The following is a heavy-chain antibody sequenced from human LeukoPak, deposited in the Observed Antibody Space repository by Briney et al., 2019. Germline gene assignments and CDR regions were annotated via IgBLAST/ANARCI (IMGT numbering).Heavy chain of an antibody. Sequence: TGGSLRLSCSASGFTFSSYAMSWVRQAPGKGLEWVSAISGSGGSTYYADSVKGRYAISRDNSKNTLYLQMNSLRAEDTAVYYCAKEDYDSSGYYYFDYWGQGTLVTVSS. V-gene: IGHV3-23*01. CDR1: GFTFSSYA. CDR3: AKEDYDSSGYYYFDY. J-gene: IGHJ4*02. D-gene: IGHD3-22*01. CDR2: ISGSGGST.